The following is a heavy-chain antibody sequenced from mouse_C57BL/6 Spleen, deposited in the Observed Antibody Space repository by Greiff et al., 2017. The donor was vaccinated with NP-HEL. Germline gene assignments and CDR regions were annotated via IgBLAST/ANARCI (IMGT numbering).Heavy chain of an antibody. V-gene: IGHV1-85*01. D-gene: IGHD2-5*01. CDR1: GYTFTSYD. CDR2: IYPRDGST. CDR3: ADSNYPFAY. J-gene: IGHJ3*01. Sequence: VKLVESGPELVKPGASVKLSCKASGYTFTSYDINWVKQRPGQGLEWIGWIYPRDGSTKYNEKFKGKATLTVDTSSSTAYMELHSLTSEDSAVYFCADSNYPFAYWGQGTLVTVSA.